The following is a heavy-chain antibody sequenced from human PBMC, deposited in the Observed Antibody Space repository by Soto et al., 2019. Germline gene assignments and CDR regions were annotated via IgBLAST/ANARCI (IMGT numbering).Heavy chain of an antibody. J-gene: IGHJ4*02. V-gene: IGHV1-24*01. D-gene: IGHD3-16*01. CDR2: FDPEDGET. CDR3: ATGKILYDYQVPADY. Sequence: ASVKVSCKVSGYTLTELSMHWVRQAPGKGLEWMGGFDPEDGETIYAQKFQGRVTMTEDTSTDTAYMELSSLRSEDTAVYYCATGKILYDYQVPADYWGQGTLVTVSS. CDR1: GYTLTELS.